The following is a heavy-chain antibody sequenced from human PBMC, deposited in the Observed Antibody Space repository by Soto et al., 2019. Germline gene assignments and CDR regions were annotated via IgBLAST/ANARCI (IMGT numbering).Heavy chain of an antibody. CDR2: IYSGGST. Sequence: GGSLRLSCAASGFTVSSNYMSWVRQAPGKGLEWVSVIYSGGSTFYADSVKGRFTISRDNSKNTLYLQMNSLRAEDTAVYYCARGGVRSLIDYWGQGTLVTVSS. D-gene: IGHD3-16*01. J-gene: IGHJ4*02. CDR1: GFTVSSNY. CDR3: ARGGVRSLIDY. V-gene: IGHV3-66*01.